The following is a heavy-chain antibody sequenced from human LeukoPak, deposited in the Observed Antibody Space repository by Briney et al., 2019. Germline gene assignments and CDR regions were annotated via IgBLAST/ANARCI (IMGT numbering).Heavy chain of an antibody. D-gene: IGHD3-16*01. J-gene: IGHJ4*02. CDR2: IKEDGSAQ. Sequence: GGSLRLSCVASGFTFNGYWMSWVRQAPGKGLEWVANIKEDGSAQYYVGSVKGRFTISRDNAKNSLYLQMNSLRAEDTAVYYCARDKFGGTDYWGQGTLVTVSS. CDR3: ARDKFGGTDY. CDR1: GFTFNGYW. V-gene: IGHV3-7*01.